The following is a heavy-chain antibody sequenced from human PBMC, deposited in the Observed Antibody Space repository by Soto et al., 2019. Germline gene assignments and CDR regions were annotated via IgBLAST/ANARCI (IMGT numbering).Heavy chain of an antibody. Sequence: QVQLQQSGPGLVKPSQTLSLTCAISGDSVSSNSAAWNWIRQSPSRGLEWLGRTYYRSKWYNDYAVSVKSRITINPDTSKTQFSLQLNSVTPEDTAVYYCARAHSPLLYYGSGSYYVYWGQGTLVTVSS. CDR1: GDSVSSNSAA. V-gene: IGHV6-1*01. D-gene: IGHD3-10*01. J-gene: IGHJ4*02. CDR2: TYYRSKWYN. CDR3: ARAHSPLLYYGSGSYYVY.